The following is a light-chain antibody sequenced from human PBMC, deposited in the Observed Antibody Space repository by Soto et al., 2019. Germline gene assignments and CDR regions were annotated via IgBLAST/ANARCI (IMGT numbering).Light chain of an antibody. CDR1: SSDVGGYNY. Sequence: QSALTQPASVSGSPGQSITVSCTGTSSDVGGYNYVSWYQQHPGKAPRLMIYDVTNRPSGVSDRFSGSKSGNTASLTISGLQAEDEVDYYCSSYRRGSTYVFGTGTKVTVL. CDR3: SSYRRGSTYV. V-gene: IGLV2-14*01. J-gene: IGLJ1*01. CDR2: DVT.